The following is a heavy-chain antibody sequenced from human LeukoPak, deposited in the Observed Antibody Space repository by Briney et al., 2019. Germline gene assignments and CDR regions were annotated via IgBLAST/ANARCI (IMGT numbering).Heavy chain of an antibody. D-gene: IGHD5-24*01. CDR3: ARGATISETGYFDF. CDR2: IDHRGDT. CDR1: SGSFSRYY. Sequence: SETLSLTCAVYSGSFSRYYWSWIRQSPGKGLEWIAEIDHRGDTNYNPSVKSRVTISVDTSKNQFSLKVRSLSAADTAVYYCARGATISETGYFDFWGQGTLVTVSS. J-gene: IGHJ4*03. V-gene: IGHV4-34*01.